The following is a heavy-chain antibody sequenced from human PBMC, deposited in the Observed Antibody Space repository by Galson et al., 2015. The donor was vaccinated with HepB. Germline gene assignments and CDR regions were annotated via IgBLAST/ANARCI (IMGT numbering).Heavy chain of an antibody. V-gene: IGHV4-34*01. CDR3: ARGPRIMITLRPGMDV. D-gene: IGHD3-16*01. Sequence: LTCAVYGGSFSGYYWSWIRQPPGKGLEWIGEINHSGSTNYNPSLKSRVTISVDTSKNQFSLKLSSVTAADTAVYYCARGPRIMITLRPGMDVWGQGTTVTVSS. CDR1: GGSFSGYY. J-gene: IGHJ6*02. CDR2: INHSGST.